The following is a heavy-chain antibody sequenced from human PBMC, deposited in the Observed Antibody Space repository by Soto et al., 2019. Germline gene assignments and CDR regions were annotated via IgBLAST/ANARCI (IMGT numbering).Heavy chain of an antibody. D-gene: IGHD2-2*01. CDR1: GCTFISYS. CDR2: ISSSSSYI. CDR3: AREVVVPAASGNLDY. V-gene: IGHV3-21*01. Sequence: GGSLRLSCAASGCTFISYSMNWVRQAPGKGLEWVSSISSSSSYIYYADSVKGRFTISRDNAKNSLYLQMNSLRAEDTAVYYCAREVVVPAASGNLDYWGQGTPVTVSS. J-gene: IGHJ4*02.